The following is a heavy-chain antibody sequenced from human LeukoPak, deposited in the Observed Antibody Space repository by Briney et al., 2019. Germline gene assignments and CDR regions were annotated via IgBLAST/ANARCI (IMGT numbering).Heavy chain of an antibody. D-gene: IGHD1-14*01. Sequence: PGGSLRLSCAASGFTVSSSYMSWVRQAPGKGLEWVSVIYSGSSTYYADSVKGRFTISRDNSKNTLYLQMNSLRAEDTAVYYCASDLTPDGDYFDYWGQGTLVTVSS. V-gene: IGHV3-66*02. CDR1: GFTVSSSY. J-gene: IGHJ4*02. CDR2: IYSGSST. CDR3: ASDLTPDGDYFDY.